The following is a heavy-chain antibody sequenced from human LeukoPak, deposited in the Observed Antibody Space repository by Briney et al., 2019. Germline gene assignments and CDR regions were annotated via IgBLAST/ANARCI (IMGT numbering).Heavy chain of an antibody. Sequence: GGSLRLSCAASGFMFDDYAMHWVRHAPGKGLEWVSGISWNSGSIGYVDSVKGRFTISRDNAKNSLYLQMNSLRAEDTALYYCTKDKNNFWSGYPGHYYYGMDVWGQGTTVIVSS. D-gene: IGHD3-3*01. CDR3: TKDKNNFWSGYPGHYYYGMDV. CDR2: ISWNSGSI. CDR1: GFMFDDYA. V-gene: IGHV3-9*01. J-gene: IGHJ6*02.